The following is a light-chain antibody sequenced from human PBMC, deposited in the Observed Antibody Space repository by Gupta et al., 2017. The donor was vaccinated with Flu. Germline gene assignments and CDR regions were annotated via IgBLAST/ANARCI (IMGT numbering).Light chain of an antibody. CDR3: QQYRNWPPWT. Sequence: EIVMTQSPATLSVSPGERATLSCRASQSVSSYLAWYQQKPGQAPRLLIYGASTRDTGIPARFSGSGYGKEFTLTISSRQSEDFAVYYCQQYRNWPPWTFGQGTKVEIK. J-gene: IGKJ1*01. CDR1: QSVSSY. V-gene: IGKV3-15*01. CDR2: GAS.